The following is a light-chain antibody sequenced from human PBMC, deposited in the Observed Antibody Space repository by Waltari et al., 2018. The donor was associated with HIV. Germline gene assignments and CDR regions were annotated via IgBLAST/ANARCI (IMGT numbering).Light chain of an antibody. J-gene: IGLJ3*02. V-gene: IGLV1-47*02. CDR3: AVWDDSLSGRV. Sequence: QSVLTQPPSASGAPGQRVTISCSGSSSNIGSNYVYWYQQLPGTAPKLLIYGNNQRPSGVPDRFSASKSGTSASLAISGLRSEDEADYYCAVWDDSLSGRVFGGGTKVTVL. CDR2: GNN. CDR1: SSNIGSNY.